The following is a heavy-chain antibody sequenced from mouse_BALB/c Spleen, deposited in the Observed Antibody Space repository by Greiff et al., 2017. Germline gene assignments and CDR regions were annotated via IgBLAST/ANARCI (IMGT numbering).Heavy chain of an antibody. V-gene: IGHV5-12-1*01. CDR2: ISSGGGST. CDR1: GFAFSSYD. D-gene: IGHD1-1*01. CDR3: ARPYYGSSREAWFAY. Sequence: EVQLVESGGGLVKPGGSLKLSCAASGFAFSSYDMSWVRQTPEKRLEWVAYISSGGGSTYYPDTVKGRFTISRDNAKNNLYLQMSSLKSEDTAMYYCARPYYGSSREAWFAYWGQGTLVTVSA. J-gene: IGHJ3*01.